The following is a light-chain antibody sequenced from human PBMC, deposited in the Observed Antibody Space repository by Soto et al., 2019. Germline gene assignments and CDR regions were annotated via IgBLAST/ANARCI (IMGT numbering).Light chain of an antibody. V-gene: IGKV1-33*01. J-gene: IGKJ2*01. CDR1: QDISNY. CDR2: DAS. CDR3: QQYDNLPPL. Sequence: DIRMTQSPSSLSASVGDRVTITCQSSQDISNYLNWYQQKPGKAPKLLIYDASNLETGVPSRFSGSGSGTDFTFTISSLQPEDIATYYCQQYDNLPPLFGQGTKLEIK.